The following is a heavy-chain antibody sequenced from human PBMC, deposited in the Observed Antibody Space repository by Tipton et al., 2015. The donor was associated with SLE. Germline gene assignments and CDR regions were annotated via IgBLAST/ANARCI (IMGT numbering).Heavy chain of an antibody. CDR3: ARDLAAQNYYYYYMDV. CDR2: INHSGST. V-gene: IGHV4-34*01. CDR1: GGSFSGYF. Sequence: TLSLTCAVYGGSFSGYFWNWIRQPPGKGLEWIGEINHSGSTNYNPSLKSRVTISVDTSKNQFSLRLSSVTAADTAVYYCARDLAAQNYYYYYMDVWGKGTTVTVSS. J-gene: IGHJ6*03.